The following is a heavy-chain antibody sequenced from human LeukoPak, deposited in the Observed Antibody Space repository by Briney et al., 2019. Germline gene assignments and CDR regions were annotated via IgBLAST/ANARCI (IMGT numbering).Heavy chain of an antibody. J-gene: IGHJ4*02. D-gene: IGHD2-15*01. CDR3: ARRGYCSGGSCWAFDY. CDR1: GYSFTSYW. V-gene: IGHV5-51*01. Sequence: GESLKISCKGSGYSFTSYWIGWVRQMPGKGLEWMGIIYPGDSDTRYSPSFQGQVTISADKSISTAYLQWSSLKASDTAMYYCARRGYCSGGSCWAFDYWGQGTLVTVSS. CDR2: IYPGDSDT.